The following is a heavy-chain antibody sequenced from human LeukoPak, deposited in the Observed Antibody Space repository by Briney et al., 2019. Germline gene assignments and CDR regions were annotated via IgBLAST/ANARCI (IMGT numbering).Heavy chain of an antibody. Sequence: ASVKVSCKASGYTFTGYYMHWVRQAPGQGLKWMGWINPNSGGTNYAQKFQGRVTMTRDTSISTAYMELSRLRSDDTAVYYCARGNVPGIAVAGTMIDAFDIWGQGTMVTVSS. V-gene: IGHV1-2*02. CDR1: GYTFTGYY. D-gene: IGHD6-19*01. CDR3: ARGNVPGIAVAGTMIDAFDI. CDR2: INPNSGGT. J-gene: IGHJ3*02.